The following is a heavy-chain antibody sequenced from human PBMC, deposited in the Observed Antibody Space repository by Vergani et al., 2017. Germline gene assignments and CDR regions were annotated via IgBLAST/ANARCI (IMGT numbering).Heavy chain of an antibody. V-gene: IGHV3-74*01. CDR2: INSDGSST. J-gene: IGHJ4*02. CDR3: ARVSSSLWAGYYYFDY. D-gene: IGHD2-2*01. CDR1: GFTFSSYW. Sequence: EVQLVESGGGLVQPGGSLRLSCAASGFTFSSYWMHWVRQAPGKGLVWVSRINSDGSSTSYADSVKGRFTISRDNAKNTLYLQMNSLRAEDTAVYYCARVSSSLWAGYYYFDYGGQGTLVTVSS.